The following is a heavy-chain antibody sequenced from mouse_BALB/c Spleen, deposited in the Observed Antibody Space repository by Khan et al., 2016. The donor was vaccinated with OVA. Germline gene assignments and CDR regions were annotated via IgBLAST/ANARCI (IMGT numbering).Heavy chain of an antibody. CDR1: GYSITSDYA. Sequence: EVQLQESGPGLVKPSQSLSLTCTVTGYSITSDYAWNWIRQFPENKLEWMGFISYSGNTNYNPSLKSRISITRDTTKNQFFLQLNSVTIEDTATXYCARVYGGDFDYWGQGTTLTVSS. V-gene: IGHV3-2*02. CDR2: ISYSGNT. D-gene: IGHD1-1*01. CDR3: ARVYGGDFDY. J-gene: IGHJ2*01.